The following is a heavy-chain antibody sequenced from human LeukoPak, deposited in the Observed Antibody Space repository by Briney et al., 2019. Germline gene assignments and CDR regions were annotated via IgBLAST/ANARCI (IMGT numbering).Heavy chain of an antibody. V-gene: IGHV4-38-2*02. CDR2: IYHSGST. D-gene: IGHD3-22*01. Sequence: SETLSLTCTVPGYSISSGYYWGWIRQPPGKGLEWIGSIYHSGSTYYNPSLKSRVTISVDTSKYQFSLKLSSVTAADTAVYYCASQSGYYYDSSGPHFDYWGQGTLVTVSS. CDR1: GYSISSGYY. J-gene: IGHJ4*02. CDR3: ASQSGYYYDSSGPHFDY.